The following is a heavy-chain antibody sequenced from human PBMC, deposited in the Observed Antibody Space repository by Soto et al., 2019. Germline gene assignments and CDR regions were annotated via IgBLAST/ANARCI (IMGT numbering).Heavy chain of an antibody. CDR3: ARDLWFGEAQPFYGMDV. Sequence: GGSLRLSCAASGFTFSSYGMHWVRQAPGKGLEWVAVIWYDGSNKYYADSVKGRFTISRDNSKNTLYLPMNSLRAEDTAVYYCARDLWFGEAQPFYGMDVWGQGTTVTVSS. CDR2: IWYDGSNK. D-gene: IGHD3-10*01. CDR1: GFTFSSYG. V-gene: IGHV3-33*01. J-gene: IGHJ6*02.